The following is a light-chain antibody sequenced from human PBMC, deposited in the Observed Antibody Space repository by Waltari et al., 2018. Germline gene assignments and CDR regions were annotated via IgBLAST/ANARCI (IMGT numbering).Light chain of an antibody. CDR2: PAS. CDR3: QHYNNGGKA. V-gene: IGKV3-15*01. J-gene: IGKJ2*01. CDR1: QSVSSK. Sequence: EIVMTQSPATLSVSPGERATLSCRASQSVSSKLAWYQQKPGQAPRLLIYPASTRATGIPARFSGSGSGTEFTLTISSLQSGDFAVYYCQHYNNGGKAFGQGTKLEIK.